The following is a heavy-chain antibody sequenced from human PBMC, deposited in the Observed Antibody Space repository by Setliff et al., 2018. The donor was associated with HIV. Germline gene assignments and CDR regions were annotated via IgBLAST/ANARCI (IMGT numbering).Heavy chain of an antibody. Sequence: PGGSLRLSCEASGFTLRSYAMYWVRQAPGKGLEWVAGISGAGATTYYADSVKGRFTISRDNSKDTLYLQMNSLRAEDTAVYYCAKDGYSDYLKSYFDYWGQGTLVTVSS. CDR3: AKDGYSDYLKSYFDY. CDR1: GFTLRSYA. D-gene: IGHD4-17*01. J-gene: IGHJ4*02. V-gene: IGHV3-23*01. CDR2: ISGAGATT.